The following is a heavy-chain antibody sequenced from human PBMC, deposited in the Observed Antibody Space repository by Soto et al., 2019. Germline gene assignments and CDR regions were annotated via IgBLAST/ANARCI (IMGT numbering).Heavy chain of an antibody. CDR1: GFTFSSYA. CDR2: INGTGGST. V-gene: IGHV3-23*01. D-gene: IGHD2-2*01. J-gene: IGHJ6*02. Sequence: EVQLLESGGGLVQPGGSLRLSCAASGFTFSSYAMSWVRQAPGKGLEWVSIINGTGGSTYYADSVKGRFTISRDNSKNTLYLQMSSLRADDTALYYCAKGYCSTTSCPYYSFYGMDVWGRGTTVTVSS. CDR3: AKGYCSTTSCPYYSFYGMDV.